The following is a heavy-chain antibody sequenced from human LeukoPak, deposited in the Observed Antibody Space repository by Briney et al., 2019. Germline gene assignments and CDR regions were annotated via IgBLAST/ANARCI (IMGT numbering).Heavy chain of an antibody. V-gene: IGHV4-39*01. D-gene: IGHD6-13*01. CDR3: ARHIAAAGTDFDY. Sequence: SETLSLTCTVSGGSISSSSYYWGWIHQPPGKGLEWIGSIYYSGSTYYNPSLKSRVTISVDTSKNQFSLKLSSVTAADTAVYYCARHIAAAGTDFDYWGQGTLVTVSS. J-gene: IGHJ4*02. CDR1: GGSISSSSYY. CDR2: IYYSGST.